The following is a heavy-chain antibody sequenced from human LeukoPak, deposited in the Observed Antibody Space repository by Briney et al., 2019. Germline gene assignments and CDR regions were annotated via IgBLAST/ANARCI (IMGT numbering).Heavy chain of an antibody. CDR3: ARVTGNGYKIAPFDY. Sequence: HPGRSLRLSCAASGFTFSSYAMHWVRQTPGKGLEWVAVISYDGTNKNYAASVKGRSTISRDNPKNTLYLQMNSLRAEDTAVYYCARVTGNGYKIAPFDYWGQGTLVTVSS. J-gene: IGHJ4*02. V-gene: IGHV3-30-3*01. D-gene: IGHD5-24*01. CDR2: ISYDGTNK. CDR1: GFTFSSYA.